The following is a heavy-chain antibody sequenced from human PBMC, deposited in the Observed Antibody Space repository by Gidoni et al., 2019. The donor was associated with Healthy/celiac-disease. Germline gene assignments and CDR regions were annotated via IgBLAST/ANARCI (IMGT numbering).Heavy chain of an antibody. V-gene: IGHV2-5*02. D-gene: IGHD6-13*01. Sequence: QITLKESGPTLVKPTQTLPLTCTFSGFSLITSGVGVGWIRQPPGKALEWLALIYWDDDKRYSPSLKSRLTITKDTSKNQVVLTMTNMDPVDTATYYCAHSVSSSSWTAGDFDYWGQGTLVTVSS. CDR3: AHSVSSSSWTAGDFDY. CDR2: IYWDDDK. CDR1: GFSLITSGVG. J-gene: IGHJ4*02.